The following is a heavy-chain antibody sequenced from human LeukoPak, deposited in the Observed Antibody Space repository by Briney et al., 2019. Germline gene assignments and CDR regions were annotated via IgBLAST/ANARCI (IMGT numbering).Heavy chain of an antibody. D-gene: IGHD2-15*01. CDR3: ARNVVVAATYQGY. Sequence: ASVKVSCKASGYTFTGYTMHWVRQAPGQGLEWMGWINPNSCGTNYAQKFQGRVTMTRDTSISTVYMELSRLRSDDTAVYYCARNVVVAATYQGYWGQGTLVIVSS. V-gene: IGHV1-2*02. CDR1: GYTFTGYT. J-gene: IGHJ4*02. CDR2: INPNSCGT.